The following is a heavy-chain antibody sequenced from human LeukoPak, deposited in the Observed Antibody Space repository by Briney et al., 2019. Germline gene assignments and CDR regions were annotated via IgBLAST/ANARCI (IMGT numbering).Heavy chain of an antibody. Sequence: PSETLSLTCTVSGYSISSGYYWGWIRQPPGKGLEWIGSIYHSGSTYYNPSLKSRVTISVDTSKNQFSLKLSSVTAADTAVYYCARDRTRTYYYDSSGYSHWGQGTMVTVSS. D-gene: IGHD3-22*01. CDR3: ARDRTRTYYYDSSGYSH. CDR2: IYHSGST. CDR1: GYSISSGYY. J-gene: IGHJ3*01. V-gene: IGHV4-38-2*02.